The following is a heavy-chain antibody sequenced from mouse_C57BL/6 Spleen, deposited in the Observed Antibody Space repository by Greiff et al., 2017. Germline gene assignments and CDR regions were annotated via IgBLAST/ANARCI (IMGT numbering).Heavy chain of an antibody. CDR3: ARGDGSTWFAY. CDR1: GYTFTSYW. D-gene: IGHD1-1*01. V-gene: IGHV1-52*01. Sequence: QVQLQQPGAELVRPGSSVKLSCKASGYTFTSYWMRWVKQRPIQGLEWIGNIDPSDSETHYNQKFKDKATLTVDKSSSTAYMQLSSLTSEDSAVYYCARGDGSTWFAYWGQGTLVTVSA. CDR2: IDPSDSET. J-gene: IGHJ3*01.